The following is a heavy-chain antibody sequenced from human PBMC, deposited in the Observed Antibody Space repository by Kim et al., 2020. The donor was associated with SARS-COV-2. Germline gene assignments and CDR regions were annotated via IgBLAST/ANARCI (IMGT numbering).Heavy chain of an antibody. CDR3: AKDLGGSFGY. Sequence: GGSLRLSCGASGFTYSIYGMSWVRQAPGKGLEWVSAISANGANTYYADSVKGRFTMSRDNSKNTLYLQMNSLRAEDTAVYYCAKDLGGSFGYWGQGTLVTVSS. V-gene: IGHV3-23*01. CDR1: GFTYSIYG. D-gene: IGHD7-27*01. CDR2: ISANGANT. J-gene: IGHJ4*02.